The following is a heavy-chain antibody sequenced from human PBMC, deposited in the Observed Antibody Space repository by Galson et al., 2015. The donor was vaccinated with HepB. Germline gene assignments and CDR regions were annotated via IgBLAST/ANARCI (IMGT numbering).Heavy chain of an antibody. V-gene: IGHV3-30*18. Sequence: SLRLSCAASGFTFSSYGMHWVRQAPGEGLEWVAVISYDGSNKYYADSVKGRFTISRDNSKNTLYLQMNSLRAEDTAVYYCAKASWRSYIYYYGMDVWGQGTTVTVSS. CDR3: AKASWRSYIYYYGMDV. J-gene: IGHJ6*02. CDR2: ISYDGSNK. D-gene: IGHD1-26*01. CDR1: GFTFSSYG.